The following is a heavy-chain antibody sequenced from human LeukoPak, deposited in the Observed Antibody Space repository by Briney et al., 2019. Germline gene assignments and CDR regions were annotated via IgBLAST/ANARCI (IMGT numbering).Heavy chain of an antibody. CDR3: ARVQLEPYDAFDI. CDR1: GGSISSGSYY. J-gene: IGHJ3*02. D-gene: IGHD1-1*01. CDR2: IYTSGST. Sequence: SETLSLTCTVSGGSISSGSYYWSWIRQPAGKGLEWIGRIYTSGSTNYNPSLKSRVTMSVDTSKNQFSLKLSSVTAADTAVYYCARVQLEPYDAFDIWGQGTMVTVSS. V-gene: IGHV4-61*02.